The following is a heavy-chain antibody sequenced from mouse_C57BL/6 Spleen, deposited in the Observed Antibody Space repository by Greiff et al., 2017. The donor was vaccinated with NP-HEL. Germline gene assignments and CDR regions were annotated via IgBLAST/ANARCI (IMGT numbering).Heavy chain of an antibody. J-gene: IGHJ4*01. D-gene: IGHD1-1*01. CDR2: INPSNGGT. Sequence: QVQLQQSGTELVKPGASEKLSCKASGYTFTSYWMHWVKQRPGQGLEWIGNINPSNGGTNYNEKFKSKATLTVDKSSSTAYMQLSSMTSEDSAVDYRARKRVMTTVVATDAMDYWGQGTSVTVNS. V-gene: IGHV1-53*01. CDR1: GYTFTSYW. CDR3: ARKRVMTTVVATDAMDY.